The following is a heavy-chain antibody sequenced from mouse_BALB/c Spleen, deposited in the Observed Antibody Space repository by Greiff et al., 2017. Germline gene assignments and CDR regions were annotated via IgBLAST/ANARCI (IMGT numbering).Heavy chain of an antibody. Sequence: DVHLVESGGGLVKPGGSLKLSCAASGFTFSSYAMSWVRQTPEKRLEWVATISSGGSYTYYPDSVKGRFTISRDNAKNTLYLQMSSLRSEDTAMYYCARNWDGRAMDYWGQGTSVTVSS. CDR2: ISSGGSYT. CDR3: ARNWDGRAMDY. CDR1: GFTFSSYA. D-gene: IGHD4-1*01. J-gene: IGHJ4*01. V-gene: IGHV5-9-3*01.